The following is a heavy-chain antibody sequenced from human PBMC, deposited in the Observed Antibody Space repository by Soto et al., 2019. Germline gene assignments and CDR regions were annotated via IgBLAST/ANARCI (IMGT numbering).Heavy chain of an antibody. CDR1: GFNFSSYA. CDR3: AKGVSESSSWYYYYGMDV. J-gene: IGHJ6*02. D-gene: IGHD6-13*01. CDR2: ISGSGGST. Sequence: PGGSLRLSCAASGFNFSSYAMSWVRQAPGEGQEWVSAISGSGGSTYYADSVKGRFSISSDNSKNTLYLQMNSLRAEDTAVYYCAKGVSESSSWYYYYGMDVWGQGT. V-gene: IGHV3-23*01.